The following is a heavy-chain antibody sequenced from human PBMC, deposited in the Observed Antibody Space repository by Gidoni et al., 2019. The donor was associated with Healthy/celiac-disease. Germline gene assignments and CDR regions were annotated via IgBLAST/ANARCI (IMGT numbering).Heavy chain of an antibody. CDR1: GGSISSYY. J-gene: IGHJ4*02. V-gene: IGHV4-59*01. D-gene: IGHD5-18*01. CDR2: IYYSGST. Sequence: QVQLQESGPGLVKPSETLSLTCTVSGGSISSYYWSWLRQPPGKGLEWIGYIYYSGSTNYNPSLKSRVTISVDTSKNQFSLKLSSVTAADTAVYYCARGIDSYASYYFDYWGQGTLVTVSS. CDR3: ARGIDSYASYYFDY.